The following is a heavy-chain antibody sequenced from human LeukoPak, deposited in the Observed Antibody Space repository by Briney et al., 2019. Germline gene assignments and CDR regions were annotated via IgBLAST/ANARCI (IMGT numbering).Heavy chain of an antibody. CDR2: TYYRSKWYN. J-gene: IGHJ6*03. D-gene: IGHD2-2*01. CDR1: GDSVSSNSAA. V-gene: IGHV6-1*01. Sequence: SQTLSLTCAISGDSVSSNSAAWNWIRQSPSRGLEWLGRTYYRSKWYNDYAVSVKNRITINPDTSKNQFSLQLNSVTPEDTAVYYCARDKYCSSTSCYEDYYYYMDVWGKGTTVTVSS. CDR3: ARDKYCSSTSCYEDYYYYMDV.